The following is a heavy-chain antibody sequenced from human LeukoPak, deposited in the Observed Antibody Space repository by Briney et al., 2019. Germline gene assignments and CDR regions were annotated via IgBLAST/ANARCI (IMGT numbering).Heavy chain of an antibody. Sequence: GGSLRLSCAASGFTFSSYGMHWVRQAPGKGLEWVAFIRYDGSNKYYADSVRGRFTISRDNSRNALYLQLSRLRVDDTAFYYCPKPLLTPGNWGPGTLVTVSS. D-gene: IGHD4-23*01. CDR3: PKPLLTPGN. CDR2: IRYDGSNK. CDR1: GFTFSSYG. J-gene: IGHJ4*02. V-gene: IGHV3-30*02.